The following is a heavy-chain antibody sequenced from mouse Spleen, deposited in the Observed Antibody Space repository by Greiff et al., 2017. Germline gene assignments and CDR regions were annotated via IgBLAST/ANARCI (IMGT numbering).Heavy chain of an antibody. CDR3: ARAFHYGSSLYAMDY. Sequence: QVQLQQPGAELVMPGASVKLSCKASGYTFTSYWMHWVKQRPGQGLEWIGEIDPSDSYTNYNQKFKGKATLTVDKSSSTAYMQLSSLTSEDSAVYYCARAFHYGSSLYAMDYWGQGTSVTVSS. J-gene: IGHJ4*01. D-gene: IGHD1-1*01. CDR2: IDPSDSYT. CDR1: GYTFTSYW. V-gene: IGHV1-69*01.